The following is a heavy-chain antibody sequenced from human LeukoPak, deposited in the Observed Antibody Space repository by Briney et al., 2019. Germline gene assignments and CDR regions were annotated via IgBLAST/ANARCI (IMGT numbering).Heavy chain of an antibody. CDR2: IWCDGSNK. V-gene: IGHV3-33*06. Sequence: PGGSLRLSCAASGFTFSSYGMHWVRQAPGKGLEWVAVIWCDGSNKYYADSVKGRFTISRDNSKNTLYLQMNSLRAEDTAVYYCAKPSSGSGSYYRRSDAFDIWGQGTMVTVSS. CDR1: GFTFSSYG. CDR3: AKPSSGSGSYYRRSDAFDI. J-gene: IGHJ3*02. D-gene: IGHD3-10*01.